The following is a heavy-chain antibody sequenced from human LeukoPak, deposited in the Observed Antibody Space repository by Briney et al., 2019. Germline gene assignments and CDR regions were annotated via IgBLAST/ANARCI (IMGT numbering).Heavy chain of an antibody. CDR2: ISRKSSTL. V-gene: IGHV3-48*02. J-gene: IGHJ4*02. Sequence: PGGSLRLSCAASGFTFSSYSMNWVRQAPGKELEWVSYISRKSSTLYYAESVKGRFTISRDNAKNSLYLQMSNLRDEDTAVYYCARALGGTKQQLLDYWGQGTLVTVSS. CDR3: ARALGGTKQQLLDY. CDR1: GFTFSSYS. D-gene: IGHD6-13*01.